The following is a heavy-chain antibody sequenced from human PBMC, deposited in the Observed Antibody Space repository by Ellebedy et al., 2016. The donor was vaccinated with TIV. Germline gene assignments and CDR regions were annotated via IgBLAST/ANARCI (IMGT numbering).Heavy chain of an antibody. CDR1: GYTFTSYD. V-gene: IGHV1-8*01. Sequence: ASVKVSCKASGYTFTSYDINWLRQATGQGLEWMGWMNPNSDNTGYAQKFQGRVTMTRNTSINTAYMELSSLRSEDTAVYYCARESQTYYFDYWGQGTLVTVSS. CDR3: ARESQTYYFDY. J-gene: IGHJ4*02. CDR2: MNPNSDNT.